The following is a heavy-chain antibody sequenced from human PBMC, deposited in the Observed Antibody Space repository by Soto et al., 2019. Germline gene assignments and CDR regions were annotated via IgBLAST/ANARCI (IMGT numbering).Heavy chain of an antibody. CDR2: ISGSGGST. CDR3: AKEGGYCSSTSCYGRVYY. Sequence: GGSLRLSCAASGFTFSSYAMSWVRQAPGKGLEWVSAISGSGGSTYYADSVKGRFTISRDNSKNTLYLQMNSLRAEDTAVFYCAKEGGYCSSTSCYGRVYYWGQGTLVTVSS. D-gene: IGHD2-2*03. J-gene: IGHJ4*02. V-gene: IGHV3-23*01. CDR1: GFTFSSYA.